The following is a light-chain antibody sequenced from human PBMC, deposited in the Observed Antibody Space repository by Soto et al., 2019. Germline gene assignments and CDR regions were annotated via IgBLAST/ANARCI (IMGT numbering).Light chain of an antibody. CDR1: KDISNY. Sequence: DMQMTQSPSSLSTSVGARVTITCEASKDISNYLNWYQQKPGKAPKLLIYDASNLETGVPSSFSGSGSGTDFTFTISSLQPEDIATYYCQQYDNLPPFTFGPGTKVDIK. CDR2: DAS. CDR3: QQYDNLPPFT. J-gene: IGKJ3*01. V-gene: IGKV1-33*01.